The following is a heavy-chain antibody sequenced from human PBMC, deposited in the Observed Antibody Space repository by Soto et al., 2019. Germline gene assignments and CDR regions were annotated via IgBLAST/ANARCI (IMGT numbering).Heavy chain of an antibody. CDR2: MNPNSGNT. CDR3: ATMGHLDAFDI. Sequence: SVKVSCKTSGYTLTSYDINWVRQATGQGLEWMGWMNPNSGNTGYAQKFQGRVTMTRNTSISTAYMELSSLRSEDTAVYYCATMGHLDAFDIWGQGTMVTVSS. CDR1: GYTLTSYD. D-gene: IGHD2-8*01. J-gene: IGHJ3*02. V-gene: IGHV1-8*01.